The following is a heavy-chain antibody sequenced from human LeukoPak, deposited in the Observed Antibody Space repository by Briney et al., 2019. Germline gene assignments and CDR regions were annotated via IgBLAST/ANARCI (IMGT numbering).Heavy chain of an antibody. J-gene: IGHJ4*02. D-gene: IGHD6-19*01. Sequence: GGSLRLSCAASGFTLGGYKMHWIRQAPGKGLAWVARINTDGSSITYADSVKGRFTISRDNAKNTLYLQMDSLRDEDTAVYYCTRETGWGPGYWGQGTLVNVSS. V-gene: IGHV3-74*01. CDR2: INTDGSSI. CDR3: TRETGWGPGY. CDR1: GFTLGGYK.